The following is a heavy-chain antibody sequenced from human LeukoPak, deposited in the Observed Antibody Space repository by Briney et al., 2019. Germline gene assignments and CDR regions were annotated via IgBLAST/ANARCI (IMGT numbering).Heavy chain of an antibody. D-gene: IGHD3-22*01. CDR1: GFTFSSYE. CDR3: VRDHYDTNGYHPFDS. CDR2: ISSSGSTI. J-gene: IGHJ4*02. Sequence: GGSLRLSCAASGFTFSSYEMNWVRQAPGKGLEWVSYISSSGSTIYYADSVKGRFTISRDNAKNTLYLHMNRLSAEDTAVYYCVRDHYDTNGYHPFDSWGQGTLVAVAS. V-gene: IGHV3-48*03.